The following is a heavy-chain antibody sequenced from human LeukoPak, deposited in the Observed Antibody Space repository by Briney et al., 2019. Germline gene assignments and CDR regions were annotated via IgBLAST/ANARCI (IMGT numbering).Heavy chain of an antibody. V-gene: IGHV3-7*04. CDR1: GFTFSSYW. Sequence: PGGSLRLSCAASGFTFSSYWMNWARQAPGKGLEWVASINHNGNVNYYVDSVKGRFTISRDNAKNSLYLRMNSLRAEDTAVYFCARGGGLDVWGQGATVTVSS. J-gene: IGHJ6*02. CDR2: INHNGNVN. CDR3: ARGGGLDV.